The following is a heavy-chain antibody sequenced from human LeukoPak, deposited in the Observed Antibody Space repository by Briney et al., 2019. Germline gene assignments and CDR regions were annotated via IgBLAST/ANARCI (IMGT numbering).Heavy chain of an antibody. CDR2: IYHSGST. V-gene: IGHV4-38-2*01. D-gene: IGHD4-17*01. CDR1: GYSISSGYY. CDR3: ARFGDYGGGR. Sequence: SETLSLTCAVSGYSISSGYYWGWIRQPPGKGLEWIGSIYHSGSTYYNPSLKSRVTISVDTSKNQFSLKLSSVTAADTAVYYCARFGDYGGGRWGQGTLVTVSS. J-gene: IGHJ4*02.